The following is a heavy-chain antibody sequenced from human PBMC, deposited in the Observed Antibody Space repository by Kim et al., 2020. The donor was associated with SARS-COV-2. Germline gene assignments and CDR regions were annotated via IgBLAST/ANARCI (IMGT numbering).Heavy chain of an antibody. CDR2: IKSKANSYAT. V-gene: IGHV3-73*01. CDR1: GFPFSVSH. Sequence: GGSLRLSCAASGFPFSVSHIHWVRQASGKVLEWVGRIKSKANSYATAYAASVNGRFTISRDDSKSTAYLEMSSLKTEDTAVYYCTRLDDILTGYDFWGQGTLVTVSS. D-gene: IGHD3-9*01. CDR3: TRLDDILTGYDF. J-gene: IGHJ4*02.